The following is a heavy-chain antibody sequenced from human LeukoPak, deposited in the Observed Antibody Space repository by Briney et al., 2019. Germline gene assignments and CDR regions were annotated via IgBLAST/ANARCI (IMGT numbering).Heavy chain of an antibody. CDR3: ATEVGKKYSSSWVDY. Sequence: ASVKVSCKVSGYTLTELSMHWVRQAPGKGLEWMGGFDPEDGETIYAQKFQGRVTMTEDTSTDTAYMELSSLRSEDTAVYYCATEVGKKYSSSWVDYWGQGTLVTVSS. CDR2: FDPEDGET. D-gene: IGHD6-13*01. V-gene: IGHV1-24*01. CDR1: GYTLTELS. J-gene: IGHJ4*02.